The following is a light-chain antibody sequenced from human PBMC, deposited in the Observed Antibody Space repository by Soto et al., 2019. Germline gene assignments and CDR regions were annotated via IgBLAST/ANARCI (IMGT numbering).Light chain of an antibody. V-gene: IGLV3-1*01. CDR1: KLGTSY. J-gene: IGLJ1*01. Sequence: SYDLTQPPSVSVSPGQTASIICSGDKLGTSYASWYQQKAGQSPVLVIYQNNKRPSGIPERFSGSNSGNTATLIISGTESMDEADYYCQAWDSSAYVFGTGTKV. CDR3: QAWDSSAYV. CDR2: QNN.